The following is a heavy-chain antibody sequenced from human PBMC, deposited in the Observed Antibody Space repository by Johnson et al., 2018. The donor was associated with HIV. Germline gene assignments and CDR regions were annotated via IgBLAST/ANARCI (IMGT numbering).Heavy chain of an antibody. CDR3: AKDLRSTIFGVLPPHDAFDI. J-gene: IGHJ3*02. CDR2: IWYDGSNK. D-gene: IGHD3-3*01. Sequence: QVLLVESGGGVVRPGGSLRLSCAASGFTFDDYGMSWVRQVPVKGLEWVAVIWYDGSNKYYADSVKGRFTISRDNSKNKLYLQMNSLRAEDTGVYYCAKDLRSTIFGVLPPHDAFDIWGQGTMVTVSS. CDR1: GFTFDDYG. V-gene: IGHV3-33*06.